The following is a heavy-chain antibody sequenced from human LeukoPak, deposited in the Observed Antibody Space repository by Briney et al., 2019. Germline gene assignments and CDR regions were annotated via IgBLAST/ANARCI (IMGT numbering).Heavy chain of an antibody. CDR2: ISGSGGST. D-gene: IGHD6-13*01. CDR1: GFTFSSYS. J-gene: IGHJ4*02. CDR3: AKDLGSSIAAAGTGHFDY. V-gene: IGHV3-23*01. Sequence: PGGSLRLSCAASGFTFSSYSMSWVRQAPGKGLEWVSAISGSGGSTYYADSVRGRFTISRDNSKNTLYLQMNSLRAEDTAVYYCAKDLGSSIAAAGTGHFDYWGQGTLVTVSS.